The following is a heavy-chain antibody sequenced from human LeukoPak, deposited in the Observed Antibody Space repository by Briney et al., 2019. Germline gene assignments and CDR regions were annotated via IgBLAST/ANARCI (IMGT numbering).Heavy chain of an antibody. CDR2: IYYSGST. Sequence: PSETLSLTCTVSGGSISSSSYYWGWIRQPPGKGLEWIGSIYYSGSTYYNPSLKSRVTISVDTSKNQFSLKLSSVTAADTAVYYCARDIIGTLVDYWGQGTLVTVSS. J-gene: IGHJ4*02. CDR1: GGSISSSSYY. CDR3: ARDIIGTLVDY. D-gene: IGHD1-14*01. V-gene: IGHV4-39*07.